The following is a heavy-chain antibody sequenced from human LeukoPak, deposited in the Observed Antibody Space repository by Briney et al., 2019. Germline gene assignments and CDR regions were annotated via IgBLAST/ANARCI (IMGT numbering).Heavy chain of an antibody. CDR3: ARLITGITMVRGGHYYYYMDV. Sequence: KTSGTLSLTCTVSGGSISSYYWSWIRQPPGKGLEWIGEINHSGSTNYNPSLKSRVTISVDTSKNQFSLKLSSVTAADTAVYYCARLITGITMVRGGHYYYYMDVWGKGTTVTISS. CDR2: INHSGST. D-gene: IGHD3-10*01. CDR1: GGSISSYY. J-gene: IGHJ6*03. V-gene: IGHV4-34*01.